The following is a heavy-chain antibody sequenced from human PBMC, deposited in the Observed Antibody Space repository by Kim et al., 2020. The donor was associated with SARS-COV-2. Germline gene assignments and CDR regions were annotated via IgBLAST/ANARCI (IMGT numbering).Heavy chain of an antibody. CDR2: IYSGGCT. V-gene: IGHV3-66*01. CDR1: GFTVSSNY. D-gene: IGHD3-16*01. Sequence: GGSLRLSCAASGFTVSSNYMSWVRQAPGKGLEWVSVIYSGGCTYYADSVKGRFTLSRDNSKNTLYLQVNSLRAEDTAVYYCARNWGRGFYGMDVWGQGTTITGSS. CDR3: ARNWGRGFYGMDV. J-gene: IGHJ6*02.